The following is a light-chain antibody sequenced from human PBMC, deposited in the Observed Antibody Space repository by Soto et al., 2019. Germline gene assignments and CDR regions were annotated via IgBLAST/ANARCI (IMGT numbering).Light chain of an antibody. CDR2: AAS. CDR1: QSISSY. CDR3: QQSYSTPHT. J-gene: IGKJ3*01. Sequence: DIQITQCPSSLSASVGDRVTITLRASQSISSYLNWYQQKPGKAPKLLIYAASSLQSGVPSRFSGSGSGTDFTLTISSLQPEDFATYYCQQSYSTPHTFGPGTKVDIK. V-gene: IGKV1-39*01.